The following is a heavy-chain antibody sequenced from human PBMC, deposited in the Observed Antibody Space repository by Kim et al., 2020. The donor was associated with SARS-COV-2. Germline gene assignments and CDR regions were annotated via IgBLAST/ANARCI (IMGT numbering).Heavy chain of an antibody. CDR2: ISYDGSNK. CDR3: ARGVDIVVVVAANRGPNWFDP. Sequence: GGSLRLSCAASGFTFSSYAMHWVRQAPGKGLEWVAVISYDGSNKYYADSVKGRFTISRDNSKNTLYLQMNSLRAEDTAVYYCARGVDIVVVVAANRGPNWFDPWGQGTLVTVSS. J-gene: IGHJ5*02. CDR1: GFTFSSYA. V-gene: IGHV3-30*04. D-gene: IGHD2-15*01.